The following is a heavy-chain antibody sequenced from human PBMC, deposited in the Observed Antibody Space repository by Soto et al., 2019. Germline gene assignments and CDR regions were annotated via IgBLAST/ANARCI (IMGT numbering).Heavy chain of an antibody. CDR2: FSGSDGST. V-gene: IGHV3-23*01. J-gene: IGHJ4*02. D-gene: IGHD2-2*01. Sequence: EVQLLESGGGLVQPGGSLRLSCAASGFIFSDHAMSWVRQAPGKGLEWASCFSGSDGSTYYAGSVKGRFTISRDNSKNTLYLQMNSLRTEDTAVYYCAKGGVGKTPMPSYFDYWGQGTRVTVSS. CDR3: AKGGVGKTPMPSYFDY. CDR1: GFIFSDHA.